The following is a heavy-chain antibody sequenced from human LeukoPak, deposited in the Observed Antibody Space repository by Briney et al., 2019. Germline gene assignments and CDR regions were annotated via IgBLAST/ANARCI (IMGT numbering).Heavy chain of an antibody. V-gene: IGHV3-23*01. Sequence: PGGSLRLSCTASGFAFSVYAMSWLRQPPGKGLEWVSTINANSGTTSYAASVRGRFTISRDNSKNTLYLQLNTPRADDTATYYCAKPISGGLAVTADWFHPWGQGTLVVVSS. CDR2: INANSGTT. CDR3: AKPISGGLAVTADWFHP. J-gene: IGHJ5*01. D-gene: IGHD6-19*01. CDR1: GFAFSVYA.